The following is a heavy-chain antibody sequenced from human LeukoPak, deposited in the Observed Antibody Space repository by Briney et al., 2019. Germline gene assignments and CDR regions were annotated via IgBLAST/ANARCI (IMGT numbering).Heavy chain of an antibody. J-gene: IGHJ4*02. V-gene: IGHV3-73*01. CDR2: IRSKANSYAT. CDR3: TSGRYCSSTSCSPNDY. Sequence: GGSLRLSCAASGFTFSSYAMHWVRQASGKGLEWVGRIRSKANSYATAYAASVKGRFTISRDDSKNTAYLQMNSLKTEDTAVYYCTSGRYCSSTSCSPNDYWGQGTLVTVSS. CDR1: GFTFSSYA. D-gene: IGHD2-2*01.